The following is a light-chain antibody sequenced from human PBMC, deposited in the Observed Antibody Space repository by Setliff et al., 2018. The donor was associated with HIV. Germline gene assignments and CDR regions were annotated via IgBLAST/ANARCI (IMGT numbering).Light chain of an antibody. J-gene: IGLJ1*01. CDR2: EVS. V-gene: IGLV2-14*01. CDR1: SGDVGGYNF. Sequence: QSVLTQPASVSGSPGQSITISCTGTSGDVGGYNFVSWYQQSPGKAPKLMIYEVSNRPSGVSNRFSGSKSGNTASLTISGLQAEDEADYYCSSYTGKSTNTYVFGTGT. CDR3: SSYTGKSTNTYV.